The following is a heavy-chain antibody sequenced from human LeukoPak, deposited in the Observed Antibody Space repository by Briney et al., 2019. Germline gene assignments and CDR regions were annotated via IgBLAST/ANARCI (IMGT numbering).Heavy chain of an antibody. J-gene: IGHJ4*02. Sequence: PGGSLRLSCGGSGFTVSSSYMNWVRQAPGKGLECVSVISAVGDTNYADSVKGRFTMSRDISKNTVYLQMNSLRAEDTAVYYCARDRPVTPLGYWGQGTLVTVSS. D-gene: IGHD3-16*01. CDR2: ISAVGDT. CDR1: GFTVSSSY. CDR3: ARDRPVTPLGY. V-gene: IGHV3-53*01.